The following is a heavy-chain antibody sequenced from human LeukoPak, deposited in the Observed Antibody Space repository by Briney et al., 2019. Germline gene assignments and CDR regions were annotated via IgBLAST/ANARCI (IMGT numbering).Heavy chain of an antibody. Sequence: PGTLSLTCTVAAGSISSSSYYWGWIRQPPGNGLEWIGRIYYSGSTYYNPSPKSRVTISVDTSKNQFSRKLSSVTAAHTAVYYCATTLRNSGYDFYPCGQGTLVTVSS. CDR2: IYYSGST. J-gene: IGHJ5*02. V-gene: IGHV4-39*01. D-gene: IGHD5-12*01. CDR3: ATTLRNSGYDFYP. CDR1: AGSISSSSYY.